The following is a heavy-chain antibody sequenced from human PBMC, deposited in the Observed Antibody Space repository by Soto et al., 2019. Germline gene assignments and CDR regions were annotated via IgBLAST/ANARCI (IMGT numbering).Heavy chain of an antibody. CDR1: VFTFSSYE. J-gene: IGHJ6*02. V-gene: IGHV3-48*03. D-gene: IGHD6-13*01. CDR3: ARAYEAAAGFYYYGMDV. CDR2: ISSSGSTI. Sequence: GGSLSLSCAASVFTFSSYEMNWVRQAPGKGLEWVSYISSSGSTIYYADSVKGRFTISRDNAKNSLYLQMNSLRAEDTAVYYCARAYEAAAGFYYYGMDVWGQGTTVTVSS.